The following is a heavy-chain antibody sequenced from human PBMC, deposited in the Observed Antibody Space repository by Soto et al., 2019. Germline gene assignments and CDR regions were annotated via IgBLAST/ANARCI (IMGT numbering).Heavy chain of an antibody. D-gene: IGHD2-21*01. CDR1: GFTFSAYA. CDR3: VRDPENDHGLLFDY. CDR2: VSSSGTRA. Sequence: PGGSLRLSCAASGFTFSAYAMGWVRQAPGKEMEWVAVVSSSGTRAWYGDSVRGRFTISRDNSENTLYLQMNSLRDEDTAVFYCVRDPENDHGLLFDYWGLGTLVTVSS. J-gene: IGHJ4*02. V-gene: IGHV3-23*01.